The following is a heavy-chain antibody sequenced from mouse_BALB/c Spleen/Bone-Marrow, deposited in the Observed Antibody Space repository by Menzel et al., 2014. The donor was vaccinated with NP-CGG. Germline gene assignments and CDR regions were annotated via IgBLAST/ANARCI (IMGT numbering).Heavy chain of an antibody. J-gene: IGHJ3*01. Sequence: DVKLVESGAELVKPGASVKLSCTASGFNIKDTYMHWVKQRPEQGPEWIGRIDPANCNTKYDPKFQGKATITADTSSNTAYLQLSSLTSEDTAVYYCAAYYYGTYGFAYWGQGTLVTVSA. CDR1: GFNIKDTY. CDR3: AAYYYGTYGFAY. D-gene: IGHD1-1*01. CDR2: IDPANCNT. V-gene: IGHV14-3*02.